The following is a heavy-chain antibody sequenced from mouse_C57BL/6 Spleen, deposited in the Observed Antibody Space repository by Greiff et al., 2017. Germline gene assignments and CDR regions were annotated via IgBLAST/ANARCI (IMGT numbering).Heavy chain of an antibody. CDR1: GYTFTSYW. CDR2: INPSNGGT. CDR3: ARRGAYYSKYYYAMDY. D-gene: IGHD2-5*01. V-gene: IGHV1-53*01. J-gene: IGHJ4*01. Sequence: VQLQQPGTELVKPGASVKLSCKASGYTFTSYWMHWVKQRPGQGLEWIGNINPSNGGTNYTEKIKSKATLTVDKSSSTAYMQLSSLTSEETAVYYCARRGAYYSKYYYAMDYWGQGTSVTVSS.